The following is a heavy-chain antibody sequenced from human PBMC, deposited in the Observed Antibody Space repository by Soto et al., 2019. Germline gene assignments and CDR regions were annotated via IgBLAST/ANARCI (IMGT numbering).Heavy chain of an antibody. D-gene: IGHD6-13*01. CDR3: ARVVYSSSLIMGYYYYGMDV. V-gene: IGHV4-59*01. Sequence: SETLSLTCTVSGGSISSYYWSWIRQPPGKGLEWIGYIYYSGSTNYNPSLKSRVTISVDTSKDQFSLKLSSVTAADTAVYYCARVVYSSSLIMGYYYYGMDVWGQGTTVTVSS. CDR1: GGSISSYY. J-gene: IGHJ6*02. CDR2: IYYSGST.